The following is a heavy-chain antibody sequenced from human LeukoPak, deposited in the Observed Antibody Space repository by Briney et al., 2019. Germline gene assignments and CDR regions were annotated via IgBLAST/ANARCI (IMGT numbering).Heavy chain of an antibody. CDR3: ARAEKSGYSYFLLIRRDYHMDV. D-gene: IGHD5-18*01. Sequence: SETLSLTCTVSGGSISSHQWSWIRQPPGKGLEWIGEINHSGSTNYNPSLKSRVTISVDTSKNQFSLKLSSVTAADTAVYYCARAEKSGYSYFLLIRRDYHMDVWGKGTTVTVSS. CDR2: INHSGST. CDR1: GGSISSHQ. V-gene: IGHV4-34*01. J-gene: IGHJ6*03.